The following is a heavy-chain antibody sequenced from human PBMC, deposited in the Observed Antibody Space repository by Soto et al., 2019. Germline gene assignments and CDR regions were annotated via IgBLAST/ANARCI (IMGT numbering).Heavy chain of an antibody. Sequence: EVQLVESGGGLVKPGGSLRLSCAASGFTFSSYSMNWVRQAPGKGLEWVSSISTSSTYIFYADSVKGRFTISRDNAKNSLFLQMNSLRAEDTAVYYWASYGGSGGWGASDYWGQGTLVTVSS. D-gene: IGHD6-19*01. V-gene: IGHV3-21*01. CDR1: GFTFSSYS. CDR3: ASYGGSGGWGASDY. CDR2: ISTSSTYI. J-gene: IGHJ4*02.